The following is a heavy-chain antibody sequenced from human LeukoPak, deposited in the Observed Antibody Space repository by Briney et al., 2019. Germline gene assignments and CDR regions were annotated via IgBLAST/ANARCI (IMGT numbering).Heavy chain of an antibody. J-gene: IGHJ4*02. Sequence: GGSLRLSCAASGFTFSSYSMNWVRQAPGKGLEWVSSISSSSSYIYYADSVKGRFTISRDNAKNSLYLQMNSLRAEDTAVYYCARGVGVAATAYEYGGQGTLVTVSS. CDR3: ARGVGVAATAYEY. D-gene: IGHD2-15*01. CDR2: ISSSSSYI. V-gene: IGHV3-21*01. CDR1: GFTFSSYS.